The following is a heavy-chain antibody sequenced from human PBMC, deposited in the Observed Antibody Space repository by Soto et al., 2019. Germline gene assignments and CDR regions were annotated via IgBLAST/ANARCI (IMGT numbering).Heavy chain of an antibody. D-gene: IGHD6-6*01. J-gene: IGHJ4*02. CDR3: ARVDKAARAY. V-gene: IGHV3-21*01. CDR1: GFTFSAYT. Sequence: EVQLVESGGGLVKPGGSLRLSCAVSGFTFSAYTMSWVRQPPGKGLEWVATISSISTNIKYADSVKGRFTSSRDNARNALYLQMDIPRAEVTAVYYGARVDKAARAYWAQGSRVTVS. CDR2: ISSISTNI.